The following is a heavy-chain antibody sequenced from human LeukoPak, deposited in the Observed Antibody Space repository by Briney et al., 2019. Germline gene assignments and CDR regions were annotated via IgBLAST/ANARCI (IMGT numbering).Heavy chain of an antibody. Sequence: PGGSLRLSCAASGFTFSNAWMSWVRQAPGKGLEWVVRIKSKTDGGTTDYAAPVKGRFTISRDDSKNTPYLQMNSLKTEDTAVYYCTSPLILSYWGQGTLVTVSS. CDR3: TSPLILSY. D-gene: IGHD2/OR15-2a*01. CDR1: GFTFSNAW. CDR2: IKSKTDGGTT. V-gene: IGHV3-15*01. J-gene: IGHJ4*02.